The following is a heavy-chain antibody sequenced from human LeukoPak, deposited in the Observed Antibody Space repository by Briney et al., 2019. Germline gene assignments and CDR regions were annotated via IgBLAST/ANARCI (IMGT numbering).Heavy chain of an antibody. Sequence: GSLRLSCAASGFTFSSYAMSWVRQAPGKGLEWIGYIYNSGSTNYNPSLKNRVTISVDTSKNQFSLQLSSVTASDTAVYYCARQGVGYSGYASKRYYYGMDVWGQGTTVTVSS. CDR3: ARQGVGYSGYASKRYYYGMDV. D-gene: IGHD5-12*01. J-gene: IGHJ6*02. CDR1: GFTFSSYA. CDR2: IYNSGST. V-gene: IGHV4-59*08.